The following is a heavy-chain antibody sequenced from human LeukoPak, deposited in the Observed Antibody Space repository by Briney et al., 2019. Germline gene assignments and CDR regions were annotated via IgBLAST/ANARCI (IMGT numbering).Heavy chain of an antibody. CDR3: AKDGGLWVSAHWGDS. J-gene: IGHJ4*02. CDR2: ITTSDGNT. Sequence: GGSLRLSCAASGFTFSSYTMSWVRQAPGKGLEWVSTITTSDGNTYYADSVKGRFTVSGDNSKNTLFLQMNSLRAEDTAVYYCAKDGGLWVSAHWGDSWGRGTLVTVSS. V-gene: IGHV3-23*01. CDR1: GFTFSSYT. D-gene: IGHD7-27*01.